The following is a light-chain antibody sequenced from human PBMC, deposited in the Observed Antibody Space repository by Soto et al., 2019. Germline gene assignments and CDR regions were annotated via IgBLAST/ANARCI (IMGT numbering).Light chain of an antibody. J-gene: IGKJ2*01. V-gene: IGKV1-5*03. CDR2: TAS. CDR3: HRCYILLYT. Sequence: DSQFTQSPSTLSASVGDRVTITCRASQSIGSWLAWYQQTPGQAPKLLIYTASHLHSGVPSRCSGSGFGTEFTLTISILQPDDFATYSWHRCYILLYTSGQGTKVDIK. CDR1: QSIGSW.